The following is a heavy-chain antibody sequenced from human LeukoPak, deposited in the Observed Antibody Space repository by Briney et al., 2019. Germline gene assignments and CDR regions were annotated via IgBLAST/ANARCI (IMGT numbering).Heavy chain of an antibody. V-gene: IGHV4-59*01. CDR2: VYYSGNT. CDR3: ARARGGNCCLFDY. J-gene: IGHJ4*02. D-gene: IGHD2-15*01. Sequence: PSETLSLTCTVSGGSISSSYWNWIRQSPGKGLEWIGFVYYSGNTSYNPSLKSRVTISIDTSQNHFSLRLTSVTAADTAIYYCARARGGNCCLFDYWGQGTLVTVSS. CDR1: GGSISSSY.